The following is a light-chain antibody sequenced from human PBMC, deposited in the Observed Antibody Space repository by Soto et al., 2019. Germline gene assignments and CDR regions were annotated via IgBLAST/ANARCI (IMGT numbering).Light chain of an antibody. CDR1: QSVSSSY. CDR2: EAS. CDR3: QQYGSSPIT. J-gene: IGKJ5*01. Sequence: EIVLTQSPATLSLSPGARATLSCGASQSVSSSYLAWYQQKPGLAPRLLIYEASSRATGIPDRFSGSGSGTDFTLTISRLEPEDFAVYYCQQYGSSPITFGQGTRLEIK. V-gene: IGKV3D-20*01.